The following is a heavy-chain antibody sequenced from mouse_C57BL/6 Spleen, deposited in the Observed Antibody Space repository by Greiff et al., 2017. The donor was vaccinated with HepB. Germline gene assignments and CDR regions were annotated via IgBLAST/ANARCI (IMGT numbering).Heavy chain of an antibody. J-gene: IGHJ1*03. V-gene: IGHV1-19*01. Sequence: EVQRVESGPVLVKPGASVKMSCKASGYTFTDYYMNWVKQSNGKSLEWIGVINPYNGGTSYNQKFKGKATLTVDKSSSTAYMELNSLTSEDSAVYYCSRKSSFTVYWYFDVWGTGATVTVSS. CDR1: GYTFTDYY. D-gene: IGHD1-1*01. CDR2: INPYNGGT. CDR3: SRKSSFTVYWYFDV.